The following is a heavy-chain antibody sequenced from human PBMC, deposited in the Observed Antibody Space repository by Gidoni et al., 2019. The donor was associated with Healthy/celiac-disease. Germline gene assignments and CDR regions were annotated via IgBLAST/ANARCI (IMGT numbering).Heavy chain of an antibody. D-gene: IGHD3-3*01. J-gene: IGHJ3*02. V-gene: IGHV1-18*01. Sequence: QVQLVQSGAEVKKPGASVKVSCKASGYTFTSYGISWVRQAPGQGLEWMGWISAYNCNTNYAQKLQGRVTMTTDTSTSTAYMELRSLRSDDTAVYYCARIDDFWSGYYTVAFDIWGQGTMVTVSS. CDR3: ARIDDFWSGYYTVAFDI. CDR1: GYTFTSYG. CDR2: ISAYNCNT.